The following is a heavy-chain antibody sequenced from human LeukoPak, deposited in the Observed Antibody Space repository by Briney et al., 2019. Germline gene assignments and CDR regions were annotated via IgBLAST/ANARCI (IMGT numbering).Heavy chain of an antibody. J-gene: IGHJ5*02. V-gene: IGHV3-30*03. CDR1: GLTFSSYG. D-gene: IGHD6-13*01. CDR2: ISYDGSNK. Sequence: PGGSLRLSCAASGLTFSSYGMHWVRQAPGKGLEWVAVISYDGSNKYYADSVKGRFTISRDNSKNTLYLQMNSLRAEDTAVYYCARESGIAAALDLWGQGTLVTVSS. CDR3: ARESGIAAALDL.